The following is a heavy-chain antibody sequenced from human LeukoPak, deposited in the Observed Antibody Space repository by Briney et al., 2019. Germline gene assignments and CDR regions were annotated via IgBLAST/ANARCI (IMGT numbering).Heavy chain of an antibody. D-gene: IGHD6-6*01. Sequence: SETLSLTCNVSGGSISSRSYHWGWIRQPPGKGLEWIGSIYYSGSTYYNPSLKSRVTISVDTSKNQHSLKLSSVTAADTAVYYCARKEYSSSAWFDPWGQGTLVTVSS. CDR3: ARKEYSSSAWFDP. CDR1: GGSISSRSYH. V-gene: IGHV4-39*01. J-gene: IGHJ5*02. CDR2: IYYSGST.